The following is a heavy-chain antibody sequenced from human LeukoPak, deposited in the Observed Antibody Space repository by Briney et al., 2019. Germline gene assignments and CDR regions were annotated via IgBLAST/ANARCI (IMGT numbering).Heavy chain of an antibody. Sequence: SGGSLRLSCAASGFTFSSYAMSWVRQAPGKGLEWVGRIKSKADGGTTDYAAVVKGRFTISRDNSKNTLQMNSLKTEDTAVYYCTTEYEGSGSAFDIWGQGTMVTVSS. CDR2: IKSKADGGTT. J-gene: IGHJ3*02. D-gene: IGHD1-26*01. CDR1: GFTFSSYA. V-gene: IGHV3-15*01. CDR3: TTEYEGSGSAFDI.